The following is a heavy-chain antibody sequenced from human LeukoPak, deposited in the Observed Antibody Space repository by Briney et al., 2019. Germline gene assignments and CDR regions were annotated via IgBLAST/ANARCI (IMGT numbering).Heavy chain of an antibody. V-gene: IGHV4-39*07. CDR3: ARVSAYYDILTGYSLTLFDY. Sequence: PSETLSLTCTVSGGSISSSSYYWGWIRQPPGKGLEWIGSIYYSGSTYYNPSLKSRVTISVDTSKNQFSLKLSSVTAADTAVYYCARVSAYYDILTGYSLTLFDYWGQGTLVTVSS. CDR2: IYYSGST. D-gene: IGHD3-9*01. CDR1: GGSISSSSYY. J-gene: IGHJ4*02.